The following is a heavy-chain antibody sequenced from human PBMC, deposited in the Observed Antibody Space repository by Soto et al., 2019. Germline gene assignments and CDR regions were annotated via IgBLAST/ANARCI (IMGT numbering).Heavy chain of an antibody. V-gene: IGHV3-23*01. CDR2: ISGRGGST. Sequence: EVQLLQSGGGLVQPGGSLRLSCAASGFTFSTYAMSWVRQAPGQGPEWLSTISGRGGSTYYADSVKGLLTISRDNAKNMLYLRLSSRRAGDTALYYCARGGGDYSPFGIWGQGTVVTVSS. D-gene: IGHD4-17*01. CDR3: ARGGGDYSPFGI. J-gene: IGHJ3*02. CDR1: GFTFSTYA.